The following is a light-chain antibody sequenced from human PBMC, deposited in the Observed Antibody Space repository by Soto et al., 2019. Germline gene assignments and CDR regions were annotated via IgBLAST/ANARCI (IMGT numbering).Light chain of an antibody. CDR1: QGISSY. J-gene: IGKJ1*01. CDR3: QQYYSYPRT. CDR2: AAS. V-gene: IGKV1-8*01. Sequence: AIRMTQSPSSFSASTGDRVTITCRASQGISSYLAWYQQKPGKAPKLLIYAASTLQSGVPSRFSGSGSGTDFTLTISCLQSEAFATYYCQQYYSYPRTFGQGTNVEIK.